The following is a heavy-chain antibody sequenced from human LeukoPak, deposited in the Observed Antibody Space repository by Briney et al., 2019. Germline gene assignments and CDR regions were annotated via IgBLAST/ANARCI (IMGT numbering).Heavy chain of an antibody. J-gene: IGHJ1*01. D-gene: IGHD6-19*01. CDR3: ARSNSSGWYGGYFQH. CDR2: ISGSGGST. CDR1: GFTFSSYA. Sequence: PGGSLRLSCAASGFTFSSYAMSWVRQAPGKGLEWVSAISGSGGSTYYADSVKGRFTISRDNSKNTLYLQMNSLRAEDTAVYYCARSNSSGWYGGYFQHWGQGTLVTVSS. V-gene: IGHV3-23*01.